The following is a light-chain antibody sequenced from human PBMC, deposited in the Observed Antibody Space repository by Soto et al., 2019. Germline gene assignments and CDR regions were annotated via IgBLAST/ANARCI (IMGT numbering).Light chain of an antibody. J-gene: IGKJ1*01. CDR1: QSINNIH. CDR2: GAS. Sequence: EIVLTQYPDTMSLSPGERATLSCRVSQSINNIHLAWYQQKPGQAPRLLIHGASSRATGIPDRFSGSGSGTDFTLTISRLEPEDFAVYYCQQYGTSPTFAQGTKVEIK. CDR3: QQYGTSPT. V-gene: IGKV3-20*01.